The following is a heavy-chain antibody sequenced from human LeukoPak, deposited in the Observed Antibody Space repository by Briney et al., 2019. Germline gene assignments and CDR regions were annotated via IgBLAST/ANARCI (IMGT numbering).Heavy chain of an antibody. CDR1: GGSIRTSSYY. J-gene: IGHJ6*02. D-gene: IGHD1-14*01. CDR2: MYYSGSI. V-gene: IGHV4-39*02. CDR3: ARESGIPDAYYYGMDV. Sequence: SETLSLTCAVSGGSIRTSSYYWAWIRQPPGKGLEWIVSMYYSGSIYYNSSLKSRITVSADTSKNQLSLKLSSVTAADTAVYYCARESGIPDAYYYGMDVWGQGTTVTVSS.